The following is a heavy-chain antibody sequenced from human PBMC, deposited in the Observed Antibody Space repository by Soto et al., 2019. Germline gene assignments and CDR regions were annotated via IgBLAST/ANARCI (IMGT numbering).Heavy chain of an antibody. CDR3: ARDSDFWNAFDY. CDR1: GGSIRSGEYY. J-gene: IGHJ4*02. D-gene: IGHD3-3*01. Sequence: PSETLSLTCAVSGGSIRSGEYYWSWIRQPPGKGLEWIGYIYYSGGTYYNPSLQSRVTISIDTSKNHFSLKLSSVTAADTAVYYCARDSDFWNAFDYWGQGTLVTVSS. CDR2: IYYSGGT. V-gene: IGHV4-30-4*01.